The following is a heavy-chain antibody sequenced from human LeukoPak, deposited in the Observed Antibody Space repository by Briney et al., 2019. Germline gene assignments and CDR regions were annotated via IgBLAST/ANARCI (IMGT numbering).Heavy chain of an antibody. D-gene: IGHD3-16*01. CDR1: GFTFSDSW. Sequence: GGSLRLSCAASGFTFSDSWMSWVRQAPRKGLEWVANMNQDGSAKGYVDSVKGRFTISRDNARNSLYLQMSSLRPEDTAVYYCATYTHWVAGDVWGQGTTVTVSS. J-gene: IGHJ6*02. CDR2: MNQDGSAK. V-gene: IGHV3-7*01. CDR3: ATYTHWVAGDV.